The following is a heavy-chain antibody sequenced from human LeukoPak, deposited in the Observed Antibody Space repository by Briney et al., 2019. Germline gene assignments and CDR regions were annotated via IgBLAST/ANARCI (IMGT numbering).Heavy chain of an antibody. V-gene: IGHV3-23*01. D-gene: IGHD6-13*01. J-gene: IGHJ4*02. CDR1: GFTFNIYP. CDR2: ISGSGVCT. CDR3: AKGASTWFYFDY. Sequence: GGSLTLSCAASGFTFNIYPVNWLRQATGKGLEWVSGISGSGVCTFYAGSVKGRFTISRDNSQNTLYLQMNSLRAEDTAVYYCAKGASTWFYFDYWGQGTLVSVSS.